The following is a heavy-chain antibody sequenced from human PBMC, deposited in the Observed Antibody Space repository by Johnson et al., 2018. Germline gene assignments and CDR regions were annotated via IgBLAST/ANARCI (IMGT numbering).Heavy chain of an antibody. CDR3: AKRPGGIAVAYYYYGMDV. Sequence: VQLVQSGGGLVQPGGSLRLSCAASGFTFSSYAMSWVRQAPGKGLEWVSAISGSGGSTYYADSVKGRFTISRDNSKKTVYLQMNSLRAEDTAVYYCAKRPGGIAVAYYYYGMDVWGQGTTVTVSS. V-gene: IGHV3-23*04. J-gene: IGHJ6*02. D-gene: IGHD6-19*01. CDR2: ISGSGGST. CDR1: GFTFSSYA.